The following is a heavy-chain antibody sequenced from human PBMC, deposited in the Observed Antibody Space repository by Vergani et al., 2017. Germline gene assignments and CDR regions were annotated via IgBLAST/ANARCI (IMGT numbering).Heavy chain of an antibody. V-gene: IGHV4-34*01. CDR1: GGSFSGYY. Sequence: QVQLQQWGAGLLKPSETLSLTCAVYGGSFSGYYWSWIRQPPGKGLEWIGEINHSGSTNYNPSLKSRVTISVDTSKNQFSLKLSSVTAAATAVYYCASSRYNRNRDAFDIWGQGTMVTVSS. D-gene: IGHD1/OR15-1a*01. J-gene: IGHJ3*02. CDR2: INHSGST. CDR3: ASSRYNRNRDAFDI.